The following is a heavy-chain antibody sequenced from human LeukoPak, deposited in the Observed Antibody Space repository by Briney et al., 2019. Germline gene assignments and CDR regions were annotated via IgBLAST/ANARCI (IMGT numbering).Heavy chain of an antibody. J-gene: IGHJ4*02. CDR1: GGSISSYY. Sequence: SETLSLTCTVSGGSISSYYWSWIRQPPGKGLEWIGYIYYSGSTNYNPSLKSRVTISVDTSKNQFSLKLSSATAADTAVYYCARDLDGYSPYYFDYWGQGTLVTVSS. CDR2: IYYSGST. V-gene: IGHV4-59*01. CDR3: ARDLDGYSPYYFDY. D-gene: IGHD3-22*01.